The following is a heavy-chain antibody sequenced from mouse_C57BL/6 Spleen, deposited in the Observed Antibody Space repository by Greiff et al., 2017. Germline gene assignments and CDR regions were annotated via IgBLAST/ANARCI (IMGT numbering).Heavy chain of an antibody. CDR1: GYTFTSYW. CDR3: AGGGYAMDY. J-gene: IGHJ4*01. Sequence: QVQLQQPGAELVKPGASVKLSCKASGYTFTSYWMHWVKQRPGHGLEWIGMIHPSSGSTNYNEKFKSKATLTADKSSSTAYMQLSSLTSEDSAVXCCAGGGYAMDYWGQGTSVTVSS. V-gene: IGHV1-64*01. D-gene: IGHD2-2*01. CDR2: IHPSSGST.